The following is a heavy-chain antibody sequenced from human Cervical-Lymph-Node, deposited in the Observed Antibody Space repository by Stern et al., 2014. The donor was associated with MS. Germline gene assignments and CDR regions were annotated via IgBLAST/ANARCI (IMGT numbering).Heavy chain of an antibody. CDR3: ARFLRTGGYSYFDY. Sequence: EMQLVESGGGLVQPGGSLRLSCAASGFAFSSYWMSWVRQAPGKGLEWVATIKQDGSEKNYVDSAKGRFTISRDNAKNSLYLQMNSLRAEDTAVYYCARFLRTGGYSYFDYWGQGTLVTVSS. D-gene: IGHD2-8*02. J-gene: IGHJ4*02. V-gene: IGHV3-7*01. CDR2: IKQDGSEK. CDR1: GFAFSSYW.